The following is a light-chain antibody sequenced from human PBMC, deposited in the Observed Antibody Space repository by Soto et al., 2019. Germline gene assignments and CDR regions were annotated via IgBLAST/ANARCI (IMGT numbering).Light chain of an antibody. V-gene: IGLV1-40*01. CDR2: GNS. Sequence: QSVLTQPPSVSGAPGQRVTVSCTGSSSNIGARYEVHWYQQLPETAPKLLIYGNSNRPSGVPDRFSGSKSGTSASLAITGLQTEDEADYYCQSYDTSLRAEVFGTGTQLTVL. J-gene: IGLJ1*01. CDR1: SSNIGARYE. CDR3: QSYDTSLRAEV.